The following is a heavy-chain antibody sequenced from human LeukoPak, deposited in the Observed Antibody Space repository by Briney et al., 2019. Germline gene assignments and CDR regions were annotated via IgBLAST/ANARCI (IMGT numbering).Heavy chain of an antibody. CDR2: INPTGGST. J-gene: IGHJ5*02. D-gene: IGHD6-13*01. CDR3: ARDISSAAVGTGYWFDP. Sequence: ASVKVSCKAAGYTFTNHYMHWLRQAPGQGVEWMGMINPTGGSTDYAQKFQGRVSMTRDMSTSTLYMHLSSLRSEDTAVYYCARDISSAAVGTGYWFDPWGQGTRVTVSS. CDR1: GYTFTNHY. V-gene: IGHV1-46*01.